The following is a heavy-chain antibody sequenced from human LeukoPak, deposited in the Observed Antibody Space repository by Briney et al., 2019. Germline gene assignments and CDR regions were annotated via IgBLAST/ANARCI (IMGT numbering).Heavy chain of an antibody. CDR3: ASGSKYYYNWDL. J-gene: IGHJ5*02. CDR1: GFTVSSNY. CDR2: IYSGGST. V-gene: IGHV3-53*01. D-gene: IGHD3-10*01. Sequence: PGGSLRLSCAASGFTVSSNYMSWVRQAPGKGLEWVSVIYSGGSTYYADSVNGRFTISRDNSKTTLYLQMNSLSAEDTAVYYCASGSKYYYNWDLWGQGTLVTVSS.